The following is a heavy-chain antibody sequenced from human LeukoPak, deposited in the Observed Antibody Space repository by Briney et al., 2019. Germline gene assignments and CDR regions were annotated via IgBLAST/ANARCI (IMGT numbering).Heavy chain of an antibody. CDR1: GGSISSYY. J-gene: IGHJ6*03. Sequence: PSETLSLTRTVSGGSISSYYWSWIRQPPGKGLEWIGYIYYSGSTNYNPSLKSRVTISVDTSKNQFSLKLSSVTAADTAVYYCARATYYYGSGSYYKTPYYYYYMDVWGKGTTVTVSS. D-gene: IGHD3-10*01. CDR3: ARATYYYGSGSYYKTPYYYYYMDV. V-gene: IGHV4-59*01. CDR2: IYYSGST.